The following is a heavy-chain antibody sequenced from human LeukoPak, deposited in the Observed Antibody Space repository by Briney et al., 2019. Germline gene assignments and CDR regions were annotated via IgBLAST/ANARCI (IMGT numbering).Heavy chain of an antibody. J-gene: IGHJ3*02. CDR2: ISAYNGNT. D-gene: IGHD3-22*01. Sequence: ASVKVSCKASGYTFTSYGISWVRQAPGQGLEWMGWISAYNGNTNYAQKLQGRVTMTTDTSTSIAYMELRSLRSDDTAVYYCARTYYYDSVSAFDIWGQGTMVTVSS. V-gene: IGHV1-18*01. CDR1: GYTFTSYG. CDR3: ARTYYYDSVSAFDI.